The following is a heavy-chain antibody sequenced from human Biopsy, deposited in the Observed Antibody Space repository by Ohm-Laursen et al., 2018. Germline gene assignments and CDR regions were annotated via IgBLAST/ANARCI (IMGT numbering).Heavy chain of an antibody. CDR3: ARDRGFYSDRTVPGYFDL. CDR2: VYYTGST. V-gene: IGHV4-59*01. CDR1: GDSISSYY. Sequence: SETLSLTCTVSGDSISSYYWSWIRQPPGKGLEWIGYVYYTGSTDYNPSLQSRVTISVDTSKNHFSLRLRSVTPADTAIYYCARDRGFYSDRTVPGYFDLWGLGTLVTVSS. D-gene: IGHD3-22*01. J-gene: IGHJ2*01.